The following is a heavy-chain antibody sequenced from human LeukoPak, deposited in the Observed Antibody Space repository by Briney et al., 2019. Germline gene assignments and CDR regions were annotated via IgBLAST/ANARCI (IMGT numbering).Heavy chain of an antibody. CDR1: GFTFSDYY. D-gene: IGHD3-10*01. CDR3: ARENGSTSGAFDI. V-gene: IGHV3-11*04. J-gene: IGHJ3*02. Sequence: GGSLRLSCAASGFTFSDYYMSWLRQAPGKGLEWVSYISNSSSNIYYADSVKGRFTISRDNAKNSLYLQMNSLRAEDTAVYYSARENGSTSGAFDIWGQGTTVTASS. CDR2: ISNSSSNI.